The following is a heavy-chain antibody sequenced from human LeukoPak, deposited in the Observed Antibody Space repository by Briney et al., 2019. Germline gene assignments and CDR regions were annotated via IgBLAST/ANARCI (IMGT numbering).Heavy chain of an antibody. D-gene: IGHD6-19*01. V-gene: IGHV4-59*01. CDR3: ARAYSSGWLGAFGI. Sequence: SSETLSLTCTVSGGSISSYYWSWIRQPPGKGLEWIGYIYYSGSTNYNPSLKSRVTISVDTSKNQFSLKLSSVTAADTAVYYCARAYSSGWLGAFGIWGQGTMVTVSS. CDR1: GGSISSYY. CDR2: IYYSGST. J-gene: IGHJ3*02.